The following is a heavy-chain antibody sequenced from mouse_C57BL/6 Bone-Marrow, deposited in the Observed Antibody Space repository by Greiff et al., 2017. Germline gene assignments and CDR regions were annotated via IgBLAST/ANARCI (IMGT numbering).Heavy chain of an antibody. CDR1: GFTFTDYY. V-gene: IGHV7-3*01. J-gene: IGHJ4*01. CDR3: ARLGGIYFYAMDY. CDR2: IRNKANGYTT. D-gene: IGHD2-1*01. Sequence: EVKLMESGGGLVQPGGSLSLSCAASGFTFTDYYMSWVRQPPGKALEWLGFIRNKANGYTTEYSASVKGRFTISRDNSQSILYLQMNALRAEDSATYYCARLGGIYFYAMDYWGQGTSVTVSS.